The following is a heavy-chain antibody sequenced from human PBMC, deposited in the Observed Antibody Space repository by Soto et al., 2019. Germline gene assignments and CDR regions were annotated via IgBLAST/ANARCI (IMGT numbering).Heavy chain of an antibody. D-gene: IGHD2-2*01. CDR3: AKISSTRNYYYYYMDV. CDR1: GFTFDDYG. J-gene: IGHJ6*03. Sequence: EVQLVESGGGVVRPGGSLRLSCAAAGFTFDDYGMSWVRQAPGKGPEWVSGINWNGGSTGYADSVKGRFTISRDNAKNSLYLQMNSLRAEDTALYHCAKISSTRNYYYYYMDVWGKGTTVTVSS. V-gene: IGHV3-20*01. CDR2: INWNGGST.